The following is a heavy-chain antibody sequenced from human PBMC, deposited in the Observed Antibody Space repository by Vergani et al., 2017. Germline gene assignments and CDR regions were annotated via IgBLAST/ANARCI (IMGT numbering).Heavy chain of an antibody. D-gene: IGHD3-3*01. CDR1: GFTFNEYW. J-gene: IGHJ5*02. V-gene: IGHV3-74*01. Sequence: EVELVESGGGLVQPGGSLRLSCAASGFTFNEYWMHWARQVPGKGLVWVSGMNGDGDTISYADSVKGRFTISRDNAKNTLFLQMNSLRAEDTAVYYCARARKXRFGVVWENLFDPWGQGTLVTVSS. CDR2: MNGDGDTI. CDR3: ARARKXRFGVVWENLFDP.